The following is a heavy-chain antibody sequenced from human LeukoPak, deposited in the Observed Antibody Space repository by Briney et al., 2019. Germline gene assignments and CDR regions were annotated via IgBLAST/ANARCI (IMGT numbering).Heavy chain of an antibody. D-gene: IGHD1/OR15-1a*01. Sequence: GESLKISCKGSGYSFTSYWIGWVRQMPGKGLEWMGIIYPGYSDTRYCPSFQGQVTISADKSINTAYLQWSSLKASDTAMYYCATSESQTRFDFWGKGTLVTVSS. V-gene: IGHV5-51*01. J-gene: IGHJ4*02. CDR3: ATSESQTRFDF. CDR2: IYPGYSDT. CDR1: GYSFTSYW.